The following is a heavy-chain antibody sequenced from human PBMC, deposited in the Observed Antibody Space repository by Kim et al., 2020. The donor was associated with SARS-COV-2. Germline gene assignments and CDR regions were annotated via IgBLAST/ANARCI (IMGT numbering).Heavy chain of an antibody. Sequence: GGSLRLSCAASGFTFGDYAMHWVRQAPGKGLEWVSGISWNSGSIGYADSVKGRFTISRDNAKNSLYLQMNSLRAEDTALYYCAKGSDSSGWSDRYYFDYWGQGTLVTVSS. J-gene: IGHJ4*02. CDR2: ISWNSGSI. V-gene: IGHV3-9*01. D-gene: IGHD3-22*01. CDR1: GFTFGDYA. CDR3: AKGSDSSGWSDRYYFDY.